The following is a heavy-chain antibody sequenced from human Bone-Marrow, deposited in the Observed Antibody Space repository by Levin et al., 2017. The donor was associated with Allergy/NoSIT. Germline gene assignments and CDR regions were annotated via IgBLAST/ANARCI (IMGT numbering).Heavy chain of an antibody. V-gene: IGHV3-23*01. Sequence: GGSLRLSCVTSGFSFSSYGMSWVRQAPGQGLEWVSGVNENDYSPYYADSVRGRFTISRDSSKKTLYLQMDNLRADDTAVYYCAKGRNKDAGYSYSSQYMAWGQGTLVTVSS. J-gene: IGHJ3*01. D-gene: IGHD3-22*01. CDR2: VNENDYSP. CDR3: AKGRNKDAGYSYSSQYMA. CDR1: GFSFSSYG.